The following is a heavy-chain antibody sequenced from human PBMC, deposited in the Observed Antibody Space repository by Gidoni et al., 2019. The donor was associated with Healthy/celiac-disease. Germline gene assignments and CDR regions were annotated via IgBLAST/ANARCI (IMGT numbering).Heavy chain of an antibody. CDR3: ARAHYYGSGSYYHPIDY. V-gene: IGHV1-69*06. CDR2: IIPIFGTA. D-gene: IGHD3-10*01. Sequence: QVQLVQSGAEVKKPGSSVKVSCKASGGTFSSYAISWVRQAPGQGLERMGGIIPIFGTANYAQKFQGRVTITADKSTSTAYMELSSLRSEDTAVYYCARAHYYGSGSYYHPIDYWGQGTLVTVSS. J-gene: IGHJ4*02. CDR1: GGTFSSYA.